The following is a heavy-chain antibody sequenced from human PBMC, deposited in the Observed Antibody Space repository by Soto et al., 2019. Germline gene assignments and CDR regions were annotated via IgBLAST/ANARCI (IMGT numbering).Heavy chain of an antibody. V-gene: IGHV4-59*12. CDR1: GGSISSYY. Sequence: SETLSLTCTVSGGSISSYYWSWIRHPPGKGLEWIGYIYYSGSTNYNPSLKSRVTLSVDTSKHQFSLTLNSVTAADTATYYFGRGGISHWAYFYYMDVWDRRTTVIVSS. CDR3: GRGGISHWAYFYYMDV. D-gene: IGHD2-21*01. CDR2: IYYSGST. J-gene: IGHJ6*03.